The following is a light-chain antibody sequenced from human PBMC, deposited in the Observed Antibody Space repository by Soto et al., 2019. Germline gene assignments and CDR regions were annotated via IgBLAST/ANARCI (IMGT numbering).Light chain of an antibody. CDR3: SSYTSSSTPYV. V-gene: IGLV2-14*01. CDR1: SSDVGGYHY. CDR2: EVS. J-gene: IGLJ1*01. Sequence: QSVLTQPASVSGSPGQSITISCTGTSSDVGGYHYVSWYQQHPGKAPKLMIYEVSNRPSGVSNRFSGSKSGNTASLTISGLQAEDEADYYCSSYTSSSTPYVFGTGTKLTVL.